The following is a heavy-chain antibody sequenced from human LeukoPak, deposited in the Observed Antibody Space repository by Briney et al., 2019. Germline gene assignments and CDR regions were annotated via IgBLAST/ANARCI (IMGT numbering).Heavy chain of an antibody. Sequence: PGGSLRLSCAASGFRFSDYTMTWVRQAPGKGPEWVSAIGGRGGSTYYADSLGGRFTISRDNSKNTLYLQMNSLRAEDTALYYCAKGLFYGDPWDYWGRGTLVTVSS. D-gene: IGHD4-17*01. CDR2: IGGRGGST. V-gene: IGHV3-23*01. J-gene: IGHJ4*02. CDR3: AKGLFYGDPWDY. CDR1: GFRFSDYT.